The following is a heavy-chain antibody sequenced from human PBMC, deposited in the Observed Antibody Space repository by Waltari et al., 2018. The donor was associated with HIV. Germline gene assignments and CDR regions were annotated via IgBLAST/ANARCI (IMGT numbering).Heavy chain of an antibody. V-gene: IGHV3-7*01. CDR1: GFTFSSYW. Sequence: VQLVESGGGLVQPGGSLRLSCAASGFTFSSYWLTGVRQAPGEGVEGAANINQEGSDTYYVDSVKGRFTIFRDNAKNSLFLQMNGLRVEDTSIYYCARDDVLTGYASLFDFWGQGTLVTVSS. J-gene: IGHJ4*02. CDR3: ARDDVLTGYASLFDF. CDR2: INQEGSDT. D-gene: IGHD3-9*01.